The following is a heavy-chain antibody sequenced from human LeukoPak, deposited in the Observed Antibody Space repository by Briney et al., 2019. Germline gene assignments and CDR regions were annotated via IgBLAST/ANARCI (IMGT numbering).Heavy chain of an antibody. D-gene: IGHD6-6*01. CDR1: GGSISSHY. CDR3: AREYSSSSFFDY. V-gene: IGHV4-59*11. CDR2: IYYSGNT. J-gene: IGHJ4*02. Sequence: SETLSLTCTVSGGSISSHYWSWIRQPPGKGLEWIGYIYYSGNTNYNPSLKSRVTISVDTSKNQFSLKLSSVTASDTAVYYCAREYSSSSFFDYWGQGTLVTVSS.